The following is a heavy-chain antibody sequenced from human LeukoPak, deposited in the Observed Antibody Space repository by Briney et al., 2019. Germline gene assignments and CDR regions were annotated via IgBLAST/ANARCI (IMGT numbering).Heavy chain of an antibody. Sequence: KPSETLSLTCAVYGGSFSGYYWSWVRQPPGKGLEWIGEINHSGSTNYNPSLKSRVTISVDTSKNQFSLKLSSVTAADTAVYYCATLRTEVVTPGGYWGQGTLVTVSS. CDR3: ATLRTEVVTPGGY. V-gene: IGHV4-34*01. J-gene: IGHJ4*02. CDR1: GGSFSGYY. CDR2: INHSGST. D-gene: IGHD2-21*02.